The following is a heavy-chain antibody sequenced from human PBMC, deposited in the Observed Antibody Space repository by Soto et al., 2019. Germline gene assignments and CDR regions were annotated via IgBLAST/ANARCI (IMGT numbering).Heavy chain of an antibody. CDR3: ARGPGRVTTFDGLDA. Sequence: GGSLRLSCAASGFAFNIYAMHWVRQAPGKGLEWVTVISYDGTIKYYAASVKGRFSISRDNSKNTLYLQMNSLSPADTAVYYCARGPGRVTTFDGLDAWGQGTTVTVSS. D-gene: IGHD2-21*02. V-gene: IGHV3-30-3*01. J-gene: IGHJ6*02. CDR2: ISYDGTIK. CDR1: GFAFNIYA.